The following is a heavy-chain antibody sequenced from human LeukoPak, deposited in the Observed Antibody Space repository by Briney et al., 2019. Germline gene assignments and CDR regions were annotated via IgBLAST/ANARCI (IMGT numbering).Heavy chain of an antibody. CDR2: ISSSSSYI. D-gene: IGHD1-26*01. J-gene: IGHJ4*02. Sequence: GGSLRLSCAASGFTFSSYSMNWVRQAPGKGLEWVSSISSSSSYIYYADSVKGRFTISRDNAKSSLYLQMNSLRAEDTAVYYCARDPGRVGYFDYWGQGTLVTVSS. CDR1: GFTFSSYS. V-gene: IGHV3-21*01. CDR3: ARDPGRVGYFDY.